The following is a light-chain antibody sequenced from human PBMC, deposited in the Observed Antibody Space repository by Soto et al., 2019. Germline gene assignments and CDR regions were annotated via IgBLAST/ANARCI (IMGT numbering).Light chain of an antibody. CDR1: SSDVGGYNY. Sequence: LTQPASVSGSPGQSITISCTGTSSDVGGYNYVSWYQQHPGKAPKLMIYDVSNRPSGVSNRFSGSKSGNTASLTISGLQAEDEADYYCSSYTSRSTWVFGGGTKLTVL. J-gene: IGLJ3*02. V-gene: IGLV2-14*01. CDR3: SSYTSRSTWV. CDR2: DVS.